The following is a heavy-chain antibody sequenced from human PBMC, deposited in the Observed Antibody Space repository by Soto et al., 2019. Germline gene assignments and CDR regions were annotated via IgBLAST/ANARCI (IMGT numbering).Heavy chain of an antibody. V-gene: IGHV1-18*03. CDR3: ARDLGQQLFDY. CDR1: GYTFTSYG. CDR2: ISAYNGNK. J-gene: IGHJ4*02. Sequence: ASVKVSCKASGYTFTSYGISWVRQAPGQGLEWMGWISAYNGNKKYAQKLQGRVTMTTDTSTSTAYMELRSLRSDDMAVYYCARDLGQQLFDYWGQGTLVTVSS. D-gene: IGHD6-13*01.